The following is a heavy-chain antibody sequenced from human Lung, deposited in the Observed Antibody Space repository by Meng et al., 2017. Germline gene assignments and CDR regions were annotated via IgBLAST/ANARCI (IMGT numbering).Heavy chain of an antibody. D-gene: IGHD3-10*01. CDR1: GGSISSGSSY. CDR3: ARDGGVGSRQRLKETSRKHFDL. V-gene: IGHV4-61*02. Sequence: LRQGSGPGWVKPSQTLSLTCIGVGGSISSGSSYWSWIRQSAGKGLEWIGRIYTNGITHYNPSLESRVTISADTSKNQISLKLTSVTAADTAVYYCARDGGVGSRQRLKETSRKHFDLWGRGTLVTVSS. J-gene: IGHJ2*01. CDR2: IYTNGIT.